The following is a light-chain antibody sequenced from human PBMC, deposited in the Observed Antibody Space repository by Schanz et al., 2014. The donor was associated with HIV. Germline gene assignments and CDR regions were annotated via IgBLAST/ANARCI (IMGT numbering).Light chain of an antibody. CDR1: QSVGGSQ. J-gene: IGKJ5*01. V-gene: IGKV3-20*01. CDR3: QQYGTSLIT. CDR2: ATS. Sequence: EIVLTQSPGRLSLSPGERATLSCRASQSVGGSQLAWFQLKRGQPPRLLIYATSFRAVGIPDRFSGSGSETDFTLTIIRLEPEDFAVYYCQQYGTSLITFGQGTRLEI.